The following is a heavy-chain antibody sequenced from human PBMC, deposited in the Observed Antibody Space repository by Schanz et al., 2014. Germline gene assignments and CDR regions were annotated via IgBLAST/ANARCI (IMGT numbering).Heavy chain of an antibody. V-gene: IGHV1-8*02. Sequence: QVQLVQSGTQVKKPGASVKVSCKASGYTFTSYGISWVRQAPGQGLEWMGWMNPDSGNTGYAQKFQGRVTMTRNTSISTAYMELSSLRSEDTAVYYCARGGYSSGWYDRDIAHFDHWGQGTLVTVSS. CDR2: MNPDSGNT. J-gene: IGHJ4*02. D-gene: IGHD6-19*01. CDR1: GYTFTSYG. CDR3: ARGGYSSGWYDRDIAHFDH.